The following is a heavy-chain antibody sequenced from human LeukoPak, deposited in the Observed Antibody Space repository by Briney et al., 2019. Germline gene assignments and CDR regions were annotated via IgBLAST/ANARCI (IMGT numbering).Heavy chain of an antibody. CDR2: ISSSGSTI. CDR1: GFTFSRYE. D-gene: IGHD1-26*01. J-gene: IGHJ6*03. Sequence: PGGSLRLSCAASGFTFSRYEMNWVRQAPGKGLEWVSYISSSGSTIYYADSVKGRFTISRDNAKNSLYLQMNSLRAEDTAVYYCVRAEVGTTLKYYYYYMDVWGKGTTVTVSS. V-gene: IGHV3-48*03. CDR3: VRAEVGTTLKYYYYYMDV.